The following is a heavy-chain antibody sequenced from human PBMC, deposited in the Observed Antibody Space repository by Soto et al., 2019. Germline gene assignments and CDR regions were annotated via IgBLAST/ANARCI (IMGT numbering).Heavy chain of an antibody. D-gene: IGHD1-26*01. CDR2: IKNKANSYTT. CDR3: ARISLVGPSGGRYFDY. J-gene: IGHJ4*02. CDR1: GFTFSAHY. V-gene: IGHV3-72*01. Sequence: GSLRLSCAASGFTFSAHYMDWVRQAPGKGLEWVGRIKNKANSYTTEYAASVEGRFTISREDSQNSLYLQMNSLKTEDTAVYYCARISLVGPSGGRYFDYWGQGSQVTVSS.